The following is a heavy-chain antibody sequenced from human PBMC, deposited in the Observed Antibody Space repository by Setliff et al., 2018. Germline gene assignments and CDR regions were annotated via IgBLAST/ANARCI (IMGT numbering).Heavy chain of an antibody. CDR2: ISAYNGNT. CDR1: GGTFSSYA. V-gene: IGHV1-18*01. J-gene: IGHJ4*02. CDR3: ARVRLGLPMVEY. D-gene: IGHD5-18*01. Sequence: ASVKVSCKASGGTFSSYAISWVRQAPGQGLEWMGWISAYNGNTNYAQKLQGRVTMTTDTSTSTAYMELRSLSSDDTAVYYCARVRLGLPMVEYWGKGTLVTVSS.